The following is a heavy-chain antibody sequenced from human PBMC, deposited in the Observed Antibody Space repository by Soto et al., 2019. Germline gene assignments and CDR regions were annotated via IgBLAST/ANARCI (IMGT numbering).Heavy chain of an antibody. CDR2: IYYSGST. CDR3: ARDLWGYCGVDCVKLDV. Sequence: TSETLSLTCTVSGGSISSGDYYWSWIRQPPGKGLEWIGYIYYSGSTYYNPSLKSRVTISVDTSKNQFSLKLSSVTAADTAVYYCARDLWGYCGVDCVKLDVWGQGTTVT. V-gene: IGHV4-30-4*01. D-gene: IGHD2-21*02. CDR1: GGSISSGDYY. J-gene: IGHJ6*02.